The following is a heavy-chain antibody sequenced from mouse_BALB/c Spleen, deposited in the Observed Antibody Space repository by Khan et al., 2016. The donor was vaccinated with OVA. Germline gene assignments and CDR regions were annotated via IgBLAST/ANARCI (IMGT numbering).Heavy chain of an antibody. V-gene: IGHV1-4*01. Sequence: QVQLQQSGAELARPGASVKMSCKASGYTFTSYTIHWIKLRPGQGLEWIGYINTSNGYTNYNQKFKDKATLTADKSSTTAYMQLSSLTSDDPEAYNGVRSGAYYRNDGWFAYWGQGALVPFSA. D-gene: IGHD2-14*01. J-gene: IGHJ3*01. CDR3: VRSGAYYRNDGWFAY. CDR2: INTSNGYT. CDR1: GYTFTSYT.